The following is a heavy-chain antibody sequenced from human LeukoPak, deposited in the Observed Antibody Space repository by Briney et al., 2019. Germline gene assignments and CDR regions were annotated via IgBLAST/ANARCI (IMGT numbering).Heavy chain of an antibody. D-gene: IGHD3-16*02. V-gene: IGHV7-4-1*02. Sequence: ASVKVSCKASGYTFTSYAMNWVRQAPGQGLEWMAGINTNTGNPTYAQGFTGRFVFSLDTSVSTAYLQISSLKAEDTALYDCARDTPNGDYDYVWGSYRYPLDYWGQGTLVTVSS. J-gene: IGHJ4*02. CDR1: GYTFTSYA. CDR3: ARDTPNGDYDYVWGSYRYPLDY. CDR2: INTNTGNP.